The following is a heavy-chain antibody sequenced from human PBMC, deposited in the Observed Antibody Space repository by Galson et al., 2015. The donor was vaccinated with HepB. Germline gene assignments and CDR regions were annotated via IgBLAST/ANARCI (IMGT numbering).Heavy chain of an antibody. J-gene: IGHJ4*02. V-gene: IGHV3-53*01. CDR3: ARGYSRSWYSGLGF. Sequence: SLRLSCAASAFTVSSNNMRWVRQAPRGGLECVPVIYSNGNTYYADPVRGRFIISRDNSKNTLYFQMNSLGVEDTAVYYCARGYSRSWYSGLGFWGQGTLVTVSS. CDR2: IYSNGNT. CDR1: AFTVSSNN. D-gene: IGHD6-13*01.